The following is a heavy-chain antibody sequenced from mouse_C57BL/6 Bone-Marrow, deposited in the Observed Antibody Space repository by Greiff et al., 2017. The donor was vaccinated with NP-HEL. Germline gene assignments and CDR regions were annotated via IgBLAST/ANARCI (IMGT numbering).Heavy chain of an antibody. J-gene: IGHJ2*01. D-gene: IGHD2-5*01. V-gene: IGHV1-63*01. CDR3: ARESNYVDFDY. CDR1: GYTFTNYW. CDR2: IYPGGGYT. Sequence: QVQLQQSGAELVRPGTSVKMSCKASGYTFTNYWIGWAKQRPGHGLEWIGDIYPGGGYTNYNEQFKGKATLTADKSSSTAYMQFSSLTSEDSAIYYCARESNYVDFDYWGQGTTLTVSS.